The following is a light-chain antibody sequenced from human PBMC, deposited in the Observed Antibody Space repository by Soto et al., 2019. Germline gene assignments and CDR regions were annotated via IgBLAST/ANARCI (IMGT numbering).Light chain of an antibody. CDR2: GNN. J-gene: IGLJ1*01. CDR3: AAWDERLNGYL. V-gene: IGLV1-44*01. CDR1: SSNVGSYT. Sequence: QSVLTQPPSASGTPRPRVTISFSGSSSNVGSYTVNWYQQLPPTAPKLLIYGNNQRPSAVPDRFSGSKSGTLASLAISGLLSVDEADYYCAAWDERLNGYLFATGTKVTVL.